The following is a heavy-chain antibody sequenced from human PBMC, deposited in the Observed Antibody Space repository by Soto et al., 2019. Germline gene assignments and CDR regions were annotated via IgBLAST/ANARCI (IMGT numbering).Heavy chain of an antibody. J-gene: IGHJ1*01. CDR1: GGTFRRPT. Sequence: QVQLVQSGAEMKKSGSAVKVSCKASGGTFRRPTLTWLRQSPGQGLEWMGGIVPILGSANYAQKYRGRVPISADELTSTACRELRSLRVDDTAMYYCARDGWAGELLSAWGQGSLVTVSP. V-gene: IGHV1-69*08. CDR2: IVPILGSA. D-gene: IGHD1-26*01. CDR3: ARDGWAGELLSA.